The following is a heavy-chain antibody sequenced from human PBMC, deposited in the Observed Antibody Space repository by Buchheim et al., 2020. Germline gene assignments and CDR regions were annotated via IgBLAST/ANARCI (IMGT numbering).Heavy chain of an antibody. Sequence: EVQLVESGGGLVQPGGSLRLSCTASGFIFSSYSMNWVRQAPGKGLEWVSYISSSSSTIYYADSVKGRFTISRDNAKNSLSLQMNSLRAEETAVYYCARNSLGATGWDYFDYWGQGTL. CDR1: GFIFSSYS. J-gene: IGHJ4*02. CDR2: ISSSSSTI. CDR3: ARNSLGATGWDYFDY. D-gene: IGHD1-26*01. V-gene: IGHV3-48*01.